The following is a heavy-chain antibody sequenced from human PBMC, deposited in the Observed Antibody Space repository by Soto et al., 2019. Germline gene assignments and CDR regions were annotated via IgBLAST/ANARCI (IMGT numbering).Heavy chain of an antibody. CDR2: IYSAGST. Sequence: XGSLRLSCAASGRTVSSSYMSWVRHSPGKGLQWVSVIYSAGSTYYANSVKGRFTISRDIYTNMVDLQMSSLTDEDTAVYYCARARATEHSSDIFFDIWGQGALVTVSS. CDR3: ARARATEHSSDIFFDI. D-gene: IGHD6-13*01. V-gene: IGHV3-53*01. CDR1: GRTVSSSY. J-gene: IGHJ4*02.